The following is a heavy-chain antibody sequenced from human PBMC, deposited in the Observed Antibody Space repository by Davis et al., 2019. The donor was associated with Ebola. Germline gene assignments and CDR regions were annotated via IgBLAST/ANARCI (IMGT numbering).Heavy chain of an antibody. D-gene: IGHD3-10*01. CDR1: GFTFSSYA. V-gene: IGHV3-23*01. CDR2: ISGSGGST. CDR3: ARSRPRTWFGELLGVDY. J-gene: IGHJ4*02. Sequence: PGGSLRLSCAASGFTFSSYAMSWVRQAPGKGLEWVSAISGSGGSTYYADSVKGRFTISRDNSKNTLYLQMNSLRAEDTAVYYCARSRPRTWFGELLGVDYWGQGTLVTVSS.